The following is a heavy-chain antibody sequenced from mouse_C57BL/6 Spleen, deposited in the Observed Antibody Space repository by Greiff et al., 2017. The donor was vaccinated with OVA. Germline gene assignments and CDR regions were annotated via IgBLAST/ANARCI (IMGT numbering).Heavy chain of an antibody. CDR1: GYSFTDYY. Sequence: QVQLQQSGAELVRPGASVKLSCKASGYSFTDYYINWVKQRPGQGLEWIARINPGSGTTCYNEKFKGKATLTAEQSSSTAYMQLSNLTSEDSAVYCCGRSWYSNYDYFYYWGQGTTLTVSS. V-gene: IGHV1-76*01. D-gene: IGHD2-5*01. CDR2: INPGSGTT. CDR3: GRSWYSNYDYFYY. J-gene: IGHJ2*01.